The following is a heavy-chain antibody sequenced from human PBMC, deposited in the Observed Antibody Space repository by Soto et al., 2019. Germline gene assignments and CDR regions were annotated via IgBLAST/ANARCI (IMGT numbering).Heavy chain of an antibody. J-gene: IGHJ4*02. CDR3: ASRDPGTSVDY. CDR2: IYRTGST. V-gene: IGHV4-4*02. CDR1: GGSFTSNNW. Sequence: QVQLQESGPGLVKPSGTLSLTCAVSGGSFTSNNWWTWVRQPPGQGLERIGEIYRTGSTNYNPSLKSRVTISLDKSENQFSLKVTSLTAADTAVYYCASRDPGTSVDYCGQGTLVTVSS. D-gene: IGHD1-7*01.